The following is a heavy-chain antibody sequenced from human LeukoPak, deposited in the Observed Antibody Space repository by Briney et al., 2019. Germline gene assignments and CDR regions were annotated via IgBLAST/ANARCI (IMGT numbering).Heavy chain of an antibody. J-gene: IGHJ4*02. CDR2: ISGSGGST. D-gene: IGHD6-13*01. CDR3: ATERDSSWTFDS. V-gene: IGHV3-23*01. CDR1: GFTFSSYA. Sequence: GGSLRLSCAASGFTFSSYAMSWVRQAPGKGLEWVSAISGSGGSTYYADSVRGRFTISRDNSKNTLYLQMNSLRAEDTAVYYCATERDSSWTFDSWGQGTLVTVSS.